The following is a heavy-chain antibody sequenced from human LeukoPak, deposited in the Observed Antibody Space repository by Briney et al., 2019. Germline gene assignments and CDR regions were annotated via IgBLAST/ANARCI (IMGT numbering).Heavy chain of an antibody. CDR3: ARVRSGGWHYYFDY. J-gene: IGHJ4*02. V-gene: IGHV3-66*01. CDR2: IYSGGST. D-gene: IGHD6-19*01. Sequence: PGGSLRLSCAASGFTVSSNYMSWVRQAPGKGLEWVSVIYSGGSTYYADSVKGRFTISRDNSKNTLYLQMNSLRAEDTAVYYCARVRSGGWHYYFDYWGQGTLVTVSS. CDR1: GFTVSSNY.